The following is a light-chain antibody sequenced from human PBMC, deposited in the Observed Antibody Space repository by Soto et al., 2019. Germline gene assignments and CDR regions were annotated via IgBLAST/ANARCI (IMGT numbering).Light chain of an antibody. CDR2: DVS. CDR3: QQYLRYST. J-gene: IGKJ1*01. V-gene: IGKV1-5*01. Sequence: DIQMTQAPSTLSASVGDRVTITCRASQNINAWLAWYQQKPGKAPKLLIYDVSTLHSGVPARFSGSASGTEFALTISNLESDDFATYYCQQYLRYSTFGQGPRVDIK. CDR1: QNINAW.